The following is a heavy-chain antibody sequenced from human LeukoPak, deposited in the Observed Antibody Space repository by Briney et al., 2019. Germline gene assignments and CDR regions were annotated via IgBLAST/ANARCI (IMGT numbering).Heavy chain of an antibody. J-gene: IGHJ4*02. Sequence: KTSETLSLTCIVSGGSISSSSYYWGWIRQPPGKGLEWIGSIYYSGSTYFNPSLKSRVTTSVDTSKNQFSLKLSSVTAADTAVYYCARNSSSGGGYFDYWGQGTLVTVSS. CDR1: GGSISSSSYY. V-gene: IGHV4-39*01. D-gene: IGHD6-6*01. CDR2: IYYSGST. CDR3: ARNSSSGGGYFDY.